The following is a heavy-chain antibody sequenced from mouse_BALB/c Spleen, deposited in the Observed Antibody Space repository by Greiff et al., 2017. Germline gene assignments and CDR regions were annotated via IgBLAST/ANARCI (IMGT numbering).Heavy chain of an antibody. Sequence: EVKLMESGGGLVKPGGSLKLSCAASGFTFSSYAMSWVRQTPEKRLEWVATISSGGSYTYYPDSVKGRFTISRDNAKNTLYLQMSSLRSEDTAMYYCARRNYGCDYWGQGTTLTVSS. V-gene: IGHV5-9-3*01. CDR2: ISSGGSYT. CDR1: GFTFSSYA. J-gene: IGHJ2*01. D-gene: IGHD1-1*01. CDR3: ARRNYGCDY.